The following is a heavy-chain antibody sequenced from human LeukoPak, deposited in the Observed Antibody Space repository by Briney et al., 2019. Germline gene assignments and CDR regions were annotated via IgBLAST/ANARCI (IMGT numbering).Heavy chain of an antibody. Sequence: GGSLRLSCAASGFTFSRYWMSWVRQAPGKXLEWVANINEDASEKYHVVSVKGRFTISRDNAKNSLYLQMNSLRAEDTAVYYCTRVRVSSYYGMDIWGQGTPVTVSS. CDR3: TRVRVSSYYGMDI. CDR2: INEDASEK. V-gene: IGHV3-7*05. D-gene: IGHD2/OR15-2a*01. J-gene: IGHJ6*02. CDR1: GFTFSRYW.